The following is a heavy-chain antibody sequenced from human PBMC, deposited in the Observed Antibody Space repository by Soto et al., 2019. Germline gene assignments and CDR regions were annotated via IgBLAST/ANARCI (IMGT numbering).Heavy chain of an antibody. V-gene: IGHV4-4*02. CDR3: ARDSPIAAAGRGYYYYYGMDV. CDR2: IYHSGST. CDR1: GGSISSSNW. Sequence: SETLSLTCAVSGGSISSSNWWSWVRQPPGKGLEWIGEIYHSGSTNYNPSLKSRVTISVDKSKNQFSLKLSSVTAADTAVYYCARDSPIAAAGRGYYYYYGMDVWGQGTTVTVSS. D-gene: IGHD6-13*01. J-gene: IGHJ6*02.